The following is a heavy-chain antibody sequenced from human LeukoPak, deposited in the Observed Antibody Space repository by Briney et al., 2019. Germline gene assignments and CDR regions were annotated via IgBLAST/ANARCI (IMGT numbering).Heavy chain of an antibody. CDR1: GYTFTSCH. CDR3: ARGPAPGY. Sequence: ASVKVSCKASGYTFTSCHMHWVRQAPGQGLEWMGKINLSGGSTTYAQKFQGRVTMTRDTSTSTVYMELRSLRSDDTAVYYCARGPAPGYWGQGTLVTVSS. J-gene: IGHJ4*02. V-gene: IGHV1-46*01. CDR2: INLSGGST. D-gene: IGHD1-14*01.